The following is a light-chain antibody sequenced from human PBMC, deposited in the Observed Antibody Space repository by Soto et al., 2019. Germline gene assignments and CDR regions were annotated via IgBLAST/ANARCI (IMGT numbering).Light chain of an antibody. J-gene: IGKJ2*01. Sequence: DIQLTQSPSFLSASVGDRVTITCRASQGISNYLVWYRQKPGKAPKLLIYAASTLQSGVPSRFSGSGSGTEFTLTISSLQPEDFAIYYCQQLNSYPPTFGQGTKLEIK. CDR2: AAS. CDR3: QQLNSYPPT. CDR1: QGISNY. V-gene: IGKV1-9*01.